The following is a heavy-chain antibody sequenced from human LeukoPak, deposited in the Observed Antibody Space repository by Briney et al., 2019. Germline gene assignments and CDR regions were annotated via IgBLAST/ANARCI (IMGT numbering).Heavy chain of an antibody. V-gene: IGHV3-48*02. CDR3: AGGVYGYNAFDY. D-gene: IGHD5/OR15-5a*01. J-gene: IGHJ4*02. CDR1: GFTFSIYA. CDR2: ISTGRSVM. Sequence: PGGSLRLSCAASGFTFSIYAMSWVRQAPGKGLEWISHISTGRSVMNYADSVKGRFTISRDNGKNSVYLQMNSLRDEDTAVYYCAGGVYGYNAFDYWGQGTLVSVSS.